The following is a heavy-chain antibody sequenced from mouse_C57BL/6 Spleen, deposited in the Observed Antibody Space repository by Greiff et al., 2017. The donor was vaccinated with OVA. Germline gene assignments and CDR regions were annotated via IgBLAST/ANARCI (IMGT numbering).Heavy chain of an antibody. V-gene: IGHV1-69*01. CDR1: GYTFTSYW. CDR3: ARSGNQDY. Sequence: QVQLQQPGAELVMPGASVKLSCKASGYTFTSYWMHWVKQRPGQGLEWIGEIDPSDSYTNYNQKFKGKSTLTVDKSSSTAYMQLSSLTSEDSAVYYCARSGNQDYWGQGTTLTVSS. J-gene: IGHJ2*01. D-gene: IGHD2-1*01. CDR2: IDPSDSYT.